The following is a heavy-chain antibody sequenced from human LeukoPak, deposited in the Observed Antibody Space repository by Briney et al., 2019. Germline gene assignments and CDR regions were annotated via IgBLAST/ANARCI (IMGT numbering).Heavy chain of an antibody. Sequence: GGSLRLSCAASGFTFDDYAMHWVRQAPGKGLEWVSGISWNSGSIGYADSVKGRFTISRDNAKNSLYLQMNSLRAEDTALYYCAKESVAAFDYWGQGTLVTVSS. D-gene: IGHD2-15*01. CDR1: GFTFDDYA. J-gene: IGHJ4*02. CDR2: ISWNSGSI. CDR3: AKESVAAFDY. V-gene: IGHV3-9*01.